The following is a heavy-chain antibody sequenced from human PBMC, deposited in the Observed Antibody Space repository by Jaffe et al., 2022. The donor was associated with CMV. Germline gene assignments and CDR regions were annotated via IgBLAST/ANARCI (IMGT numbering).Heavy chain of an antibody. J-gene: IGHJ6*02. CDR1: GFTFSSYS. Sequence: EVQLVESGGGLVKPGGSLRLSCAASGFTFSSYSMNWVRQAPGKGLEWVSSISSSSSYIYYADSVKGRFTISRDNAKNSLYLQMNSLRAEDTAVYYCARDHNDFWSGRIYYYYGMDVWGQGTTVTVSS. CDR3: ARDHNDFWSGRIYYYYGMDV. V-gene: IGHV3-21*01. D-gene: IGHD3-3*01. CDR2: ISSSSSYI.